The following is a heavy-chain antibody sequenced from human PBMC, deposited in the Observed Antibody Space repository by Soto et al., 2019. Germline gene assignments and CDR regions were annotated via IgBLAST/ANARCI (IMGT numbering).Heavy chain of an antibody. CDR2: IYHSGST. CDR3: ARVSSVAYYFDQ. J-gene: IGHJ4*02. Sequence: QVQLQESGPGLVKPSGTLSLTCAVSGGSIISSNWWSWVRQIPEKGLEWIGEIYHSGSTKYNPSLRSRASISVDESKRQFPLSVNYVTAADTAIYYCARVSSVAYYFDQWGQGTLVAVSS. D-gene: IGHD1-26*01. V-gene: IGHV4-4*02. CDR1: GGSIISSNW.